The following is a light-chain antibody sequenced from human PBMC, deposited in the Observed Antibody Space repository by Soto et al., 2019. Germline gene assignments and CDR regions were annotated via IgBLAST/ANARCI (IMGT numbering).Light chain of an antibody. CDR3: QQRSDWPRT. V-gene: IGKV3-11*01. J-gene: IGKJ1*01. CDR2: DVS. Sequence: ITLPPSPATLSLPPGARAPLSCRASQSVSTYLTWYQQKPGQAPRLLIYDVSNRATGIPARFSGSGSGTDFTLTISSLEPEDFAVYYCQQRSDWPRTFGQGTKVDIK. CDR1: QSVSTY.